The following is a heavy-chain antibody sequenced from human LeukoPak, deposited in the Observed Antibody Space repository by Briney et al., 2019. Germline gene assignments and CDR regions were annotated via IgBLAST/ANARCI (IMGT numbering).Heavy chain of an antibody. Sequence: GGSLRLSCAASGFTFSSYEMNWVRQAPGKGLEWVSYISSSGSTIYYADSVKGRFTISRDNAKNSLYLQMNRLRAEDTAVYYCARDYGGNLDYWGQGTLVTVSS. CDR2: ISSSGSTI. J-gene: IGHJ4*02. V-gene: IGHV3-48*03. D-gene: IGHD4-23*01. CDR3: ARDYGGNLDY. CDR1: GFTFSSYE.